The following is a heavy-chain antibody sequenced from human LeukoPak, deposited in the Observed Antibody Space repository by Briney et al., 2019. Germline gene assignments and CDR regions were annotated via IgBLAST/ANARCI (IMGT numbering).Heavy chain of an antibody. CDR1: GFTFDDYA. V-gene: IGHV3-9*03. Sequence: GGSLRLSCAASGFTFDDYAMHWVRQAPGKGLEWVSGISWNSGSIGYADSVKGRFTISRDNAKNSLYLQMNSLRAEDMALYYCAKGSGGYEWTGTFDYWGQGTLVTVSS. CDR2: ISWNSGSI. CDR3: AKGSGGYEWTGTFDY. J-gene: IGHJ4*02. D-gene: IGHD1-26*01.